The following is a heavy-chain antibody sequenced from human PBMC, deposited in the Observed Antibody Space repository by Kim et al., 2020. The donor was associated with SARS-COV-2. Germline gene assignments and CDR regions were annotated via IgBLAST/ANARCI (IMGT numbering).Heavy chain of an antibody. Sequence: YADSVKGRLTISRDNSNNRLYLQMNSLRAEDTAVYYCAKAGGSGSYSFDYWGQGTLVTVSS. CDR3: AKAGGSGSYSFDY. V-gene: IGHV3-23*03. J-gene: IGHJ4*02. D-gene: IGHD3-10*01.